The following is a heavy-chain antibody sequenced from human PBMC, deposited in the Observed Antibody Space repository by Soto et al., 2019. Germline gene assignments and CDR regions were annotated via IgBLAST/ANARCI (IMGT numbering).Heavy chain of an antibody. V-gene: IGHV3-30*18. J-gene: IGHJ6*02. Sequence: HPGGSLRLSCAASGFTFSSYGMHWVRQAPGKGLEWVAVISYDGSNKYYADSVKGRFTISRDNSKNTLYLQMNSLRAEDTAVYYCANDLFYFFFFGYYFDGIDVWGQGTTVTVSS. CDR3: ANDLFYFFFFGYYFDGIDV. CDR2: ISYDGSNK. CDR1: GFTFSSYG. D-gene: IGHD3-3*01.